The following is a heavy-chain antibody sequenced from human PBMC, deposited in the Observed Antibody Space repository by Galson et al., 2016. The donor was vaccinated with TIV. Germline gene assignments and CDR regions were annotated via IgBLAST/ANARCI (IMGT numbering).Heavy chain of an antibody. D-gene: IGHD3-16*02. CDR3: SGYGDVWGDYRPWGDY. CDR2: INENGNEK. V-gene: IGHV3-7*03. Sequence: SLRLSCAASGFTFSSYSMTWVRQVPGKGLEWVAAINENGNEKHYVDSVEGRFTISRDNVKNLLYLQMDSLTADDTAVYYCSGYGDVWGDYRPWGDYWGQGTLVTVSS. CDR1: GFTFSSYS. J-gene: IGHJ4*02.